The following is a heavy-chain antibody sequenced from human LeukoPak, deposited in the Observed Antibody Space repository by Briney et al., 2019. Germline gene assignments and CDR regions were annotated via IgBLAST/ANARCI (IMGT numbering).Heavy chain of an antibody. Sequence: VASVKLSCKTSGYTFTTYGVSWVRQAPGQGLEWMGWVSGYTGNTNYAERFERRVTMTTDTSTSTVYMELTSLRSDDTAVYYCARGEVSASLYYFDFWGQGTLVTVS. D-gene: IGHD2-2*01. CDR1: GYTFTTYG. V-gene: IGHV1-18*01. J-gene: IGHJ4*02. CDR2: VSGYTGNT. CDR3: ARGEVSASLYYFDF.